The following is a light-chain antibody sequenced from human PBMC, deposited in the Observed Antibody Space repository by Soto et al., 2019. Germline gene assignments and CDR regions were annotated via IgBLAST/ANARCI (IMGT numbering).Light chain of an antibody. CDR2: AAS. CDR3: QQGYSSPHT. J-gene: IGKJ5*01. CDR1: QTINSF. Sequence: DIQMTQFPSSLSAFVGDRVTITCRASQTINSFLSWYQQKPGKVPNLLINAASSLQSGVPSRFSGSGSGTDFNLTISSLQPEDFATYYCQQGYSSPHTFGQGTRLEIK. V-gene: IGKV1-39*01.